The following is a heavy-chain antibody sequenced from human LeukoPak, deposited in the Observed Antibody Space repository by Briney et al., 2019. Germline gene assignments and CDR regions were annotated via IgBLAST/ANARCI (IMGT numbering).Heavy chain of an antibody. CDR3: AKGLTVTSERFDP. CDR2: ISGSGGST. Sequence: PGGSLRLSCAASGFTFSSYWMSWVRQAPGKGLEWVSAISGSGGSTYYADSVKGRFTISRDNSKNTLYLQMDSLRAEDTAVYYCAKGLTVTSERFDPWGQGTLVTVSS. V-gene: IGHV3-23*01. D-gene: IGHD4-17*01. J-gene: IGHJ5*02. CDR1: GFTFSSYW.